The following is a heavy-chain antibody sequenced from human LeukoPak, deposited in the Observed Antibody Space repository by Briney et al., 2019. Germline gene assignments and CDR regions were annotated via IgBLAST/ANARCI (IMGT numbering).Heavy chain of an antibody. Sequence: GGSLRRSCAASGFTFTSYWMHWVRQAPGQGLVWVSRLDSDGSTTTYADSVKGRFTISRDNSKNTLYLQMNSLRAEDTAVYYCAKDAAGPEYWGQGTLVTVSS. V-gene: IGHV3-74*01. J-gene: IGHJ4*02. D-gene: IGHD6-13*01. CDR3: AKDAAGPEY. CDR2: LDSDGSTT. CDR1: GFTFTSYW.